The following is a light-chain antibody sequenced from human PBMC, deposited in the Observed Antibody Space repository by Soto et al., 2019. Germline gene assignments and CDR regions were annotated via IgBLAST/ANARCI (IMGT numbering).Light chain of an antibody. CDR2: EVT. CDR1: SSDVGRYNT. J-gene: IGLJ1*01. Sequence: QSALTQPACVSGSPGQTITISCTGTSSDVGRYNTVSWYQHHPGKAPKLIIYEVTHRPAGISDRFSASKSGNTASLTISGLQAEDEADYYCNSLRVNHLYVFGSGTKVT. V-gene: IGLV2-14*01. CDR3: NSLRVNHLYV.